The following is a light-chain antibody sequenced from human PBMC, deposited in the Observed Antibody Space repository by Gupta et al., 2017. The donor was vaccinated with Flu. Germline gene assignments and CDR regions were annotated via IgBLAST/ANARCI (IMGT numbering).Light chain of an antibody. CDR1: QTLLDPADGNTY. CDR3: RQRREYPFT. J-gene: IGKJ3*01. Sequence: TPGEPASISCRSSQTLLDPADGNTYLDWYLQKPGQSPQLLMYMMSYRASGVPDRFSGSGSGTDFTLQIRRVEAEDVGLYYCRQRREYPFTFGHGTKLEI. V-gene: IGKV2-40*01. CDR2: MMS.